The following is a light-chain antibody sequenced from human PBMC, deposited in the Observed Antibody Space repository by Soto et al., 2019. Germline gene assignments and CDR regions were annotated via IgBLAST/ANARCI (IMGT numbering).Light chain of an antibody. V-gene: IGKV3-15*01. CDR3: QHYNNRPPYA. Sequence: EIVLTQSPATLSVSPGERGTLSCRASQSVGSNLAWYRQKPGQAPRLLIYGASTRATGVPARFGGSGSGTEFTLTISSLQSEDFAVYYCQHYNNRPPYAFGQGTKVEIK. J-gene: IGKJ2*01. CDR2: GAS. CDR1: QSVGSN.